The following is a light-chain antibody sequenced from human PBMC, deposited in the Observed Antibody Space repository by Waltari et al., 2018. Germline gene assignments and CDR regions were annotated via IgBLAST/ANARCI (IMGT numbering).Light chain of an antibody. V-gene: IGKV3-20*01. CDR1: QSVSRT. J-gene: IGKJ1*01. CDR3: QHYVRLPAT. CDR2: GAS. Sequence: EIVLTQSPGTLSLSPGERPTLSCRASQSVSRTLAWYQQKPGQAPKLLIYGASIRATGIPDRFTGSGSGTDFSLTISSLEPEDFAIYFCQHYVRLPATFGQGTKVEIK.